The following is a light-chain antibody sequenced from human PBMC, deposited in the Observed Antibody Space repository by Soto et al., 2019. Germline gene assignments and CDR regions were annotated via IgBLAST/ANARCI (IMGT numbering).Light chain of an antibody. CDR1: SSDVGGYNF. CDR2: EVT. J-gene: IGLJ1*01. V-gene: IGLV2-14*01. Sequence: QSALTQPASVSGSPGQSITISCTGTSSDVGGYNFVSWYQQHPYKAPKLMIYEVTNRPSGVSNRFSGSKSGNTASLTISGLQAEDEADYYCSSYGSGSTYDFGTGTKVTVL. CDR3: SSYGSGSTYD.